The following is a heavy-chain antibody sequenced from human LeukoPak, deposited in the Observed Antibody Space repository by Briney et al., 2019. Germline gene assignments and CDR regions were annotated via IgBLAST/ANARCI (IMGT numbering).Heavy chain of an antibody. J-gene: IGHJ3*02. Sequence: SETLSLTCTVSGGSISSYYWSWIRQPPGKGLGWIGYIYYSGSTNYNPSLKGRVTISVDTSKNQFSLKLSSVTAADTAVYYCARAENWNAYAFDIWGQGTMVTVSS. CDR2: IYYSGST. D-gene: IGHD1-1*01. CDR3: ARAENWNAYAFDI. CDR1: GGSISSYY. V-gene: IGHV4-59*01.